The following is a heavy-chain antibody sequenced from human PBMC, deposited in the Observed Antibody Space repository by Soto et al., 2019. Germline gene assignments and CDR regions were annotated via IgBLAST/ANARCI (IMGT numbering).Heavy chain of an antibody. CDR2: IWYDGSNK. CDR1: GFTFSSYG. CDR3: ARDLRQWLVLYYYGMDV. Sequence: QVQLVESGGGVVQPGRSLRLSCAASGFTFSSYGMHWVRQAPGKGLEWVAVIWYDGSNKYYADSVKGRFTISRDNSKNTLYLQMNSLRAEDTAVYYCARDLRQWLVLYYYGMDVGGQGTTVTVSS. V-gene: IGHV3-33*01. J-gene: IGHJ6*02. D-gene: IGHD6-19*01.